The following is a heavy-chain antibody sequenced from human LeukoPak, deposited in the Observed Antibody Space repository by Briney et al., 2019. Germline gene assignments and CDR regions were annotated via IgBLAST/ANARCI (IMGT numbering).Heavy chain of an antibody. CDR2: ISGSGGST. D-gene: IGHD3-10*01. CDR1: GFTFSSYA. CDR3: ARGQNTYYYGSGSYWDYYYMDV. J-gene: IGHJ6*03. Sequence: GGSLRLSCAASGFTFSSYAMSWVRQAPGKGLEWVSAISGSGGSTYYADSVKGRFTISRDNSKNSLYLQMNSLRAEDTAVYYCARGQNTYYYGSGSYWDYYYMDVWGKGTTVTVSS. V-gene: IGHV3-23*01.